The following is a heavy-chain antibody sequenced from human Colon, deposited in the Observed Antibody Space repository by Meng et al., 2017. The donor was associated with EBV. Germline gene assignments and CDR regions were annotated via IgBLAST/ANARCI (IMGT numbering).Heavy chain of an antibody. CDR2: MYHSGTT. J-gene: IGHJ4*02. CDR3: ATQESRDGHNPY. Sequence: QESGPGLVQPSGTLSLTCVVSGGSISSSYWWTWVRQSPGKGLEWIGEMYHSGTTNYNPSLKSRVTISMGKSNNQLSLKLNSVTAADTAVYYCATQESRDGHNPYWGQGTLVTVSS. V-gene: IGHV4-4*02. CDR1: GGSISSSYW. D-gene: IGHD5-24*01.